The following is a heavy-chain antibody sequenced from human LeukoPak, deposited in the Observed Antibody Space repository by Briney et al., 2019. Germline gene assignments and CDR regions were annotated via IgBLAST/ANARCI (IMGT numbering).Heavy chain of an antibody. J-gene: IGHJ4*02. CDR3: ARDYPPD. CDR2: INSDGKTT. Sequence: GGSLRLSCAASGCIFSNSWLHWVRQAPGKGRVWVSRINSDGKTTTYADSVKGRFTISRDNAQSTLYLQMNSLSAEDTAVYYCARDYPPDWGQRTLVTVSA. V-gene: IGHV3-74*01. CDR1: GCIFSNSW.